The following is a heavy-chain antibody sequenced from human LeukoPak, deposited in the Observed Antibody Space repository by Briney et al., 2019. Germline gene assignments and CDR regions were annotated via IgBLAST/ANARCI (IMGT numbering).Heavy chain of an antibody. CDR2: ISYDGSNK. Sequence: GGSLRLSCPASGFTFSSYAMHWFRQAPGKGLEWVAVISYDGSNKYYADSVKGRFTISRDNSKNTLYLQMNSLRAEDTAVYYCAKDLYRLRFLEWSYPGSFDYWGQGTLVTVSS. J-gene: IGHJ4*02. V-gene: IGHV3-30-3*01. CDR3: AKDLYRLRFLEWSYPGSFDY. CDR1: GFTFSSYA. D-gene: IGHD3-3*01.